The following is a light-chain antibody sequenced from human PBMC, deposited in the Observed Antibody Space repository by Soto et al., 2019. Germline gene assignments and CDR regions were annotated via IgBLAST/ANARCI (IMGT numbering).Light chain of an antibody. V-gene: IGKV1-27*01. Sequence: DIQMTQSPTSLSASVGDRVTITCRASQDIRNFVAWYQQKPGKAPKLVIYAASTLQSGVPSRFIGSGSGTDLPLTINSLQPEDVATYSCQKYSSVPVFGPGTKVEIK. CDR3: QKYSSVPV. J-gene: IGKJ3*01. CDR1: QDIRNF. CDR2: AAS.